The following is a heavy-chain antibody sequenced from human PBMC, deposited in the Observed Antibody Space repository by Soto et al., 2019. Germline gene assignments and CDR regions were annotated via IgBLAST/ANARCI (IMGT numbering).Heavy chain of an antibody. J-gene: IGHJ5*02. D-gene: IGHD6-19*01. CDR3: ARWSSGWRRGYWFDP. CDR2: IYYSGST. Sequence: SETLSLTCTVSGGSFSSSSYYWGWIRQPPGKGLEWIGSIYYSGSTNYNPSLKSRVTISVDTSKNQFSLKLSSVTAADTAVYYCARWSSGWRRGYWFDPWGQGTLVTVS. CDR1: GGSFSSSSYY. V-gene: IGHV4-39*07.